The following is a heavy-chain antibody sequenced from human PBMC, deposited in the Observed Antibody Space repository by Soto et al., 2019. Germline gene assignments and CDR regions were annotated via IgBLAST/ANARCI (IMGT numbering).Heavy chain of an antibody. Sequence: PSETLSLTCTVSGGSISSGGYYWSWIRQHPGKGLEWTGYIYYSGSTYHNPSLKSRVTISVDMSKNQFSLKLSSVTAADTAVYYCARAGPGEEPWGQGTLVTVSS. J-gene: IGHJ5*02. D-gene: IGHD3-10*01. CDR1: GGSISSGGYY. CDR3: ARAGPGEEP. CDR2: IYYSGST. V-gene: IGHV4-31*03.